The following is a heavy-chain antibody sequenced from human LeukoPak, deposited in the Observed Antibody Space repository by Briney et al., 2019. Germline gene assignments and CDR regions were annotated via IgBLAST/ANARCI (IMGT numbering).Heavy chain of an antibody. CDR3: ARRSKDTSGYYYFDY. J-gene: IGHJ4*02. CDR1: GGSFSGYY. V-gene: IGHV4-34*01. D-gene: IGHD3-22*01. Sequence: SETQSLTCAVYGGSFSGYYWSWIRQPPGKGLEWIGEINHSGSTNYNPSLKSRVTISVDTSKNQFSLKLSSVTAADTAVYYCARRSKDTSGYYYFDYWGQGTLVTVSS. CDR2: INHSGST.